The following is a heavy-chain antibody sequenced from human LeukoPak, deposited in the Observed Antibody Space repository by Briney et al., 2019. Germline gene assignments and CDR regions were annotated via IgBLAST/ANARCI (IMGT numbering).Heavy chain of an antibody. CDR2: INHSGST. D-gene: IGHD2-21*02. J-gene: IGHJ4*02. CDR3: ASAYCGGDCPLDY. Sequence: SETLSLTCAVYGGSFSGYYWSWIRQPPGKGLEWIGEINHSGSTNYNPSLKSRVTISADTSKNQFSLKLSSVTAADTAVYYCASAYCGGDCPLDYWGQGTLVTVSS. V-gene: IGHV4-34*01. CDR1: GGSFSGYY.